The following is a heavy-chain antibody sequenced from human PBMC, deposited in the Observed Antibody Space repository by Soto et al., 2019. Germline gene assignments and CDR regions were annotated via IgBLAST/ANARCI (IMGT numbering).Heavy chain of an antibody. CDR3: AREKITGLVDY. V-gene: IGHV4-34*01. CDR2: INHSGST. D-gene: IGHD2-8*02. CDR1: GGSFSGYY. J-gene: IGHJ4*02. Sequence: QVQLQQWGAGLLKPSETLCLTCAVYGGSFSGYYWTWIRQPPGTGLEWIGEINHSGSTNYNPSLKSRVTTPVDTSKNQFSLKLTSVTAADAAVYYCAREKITGLVDYWGQGTLVTVSS.